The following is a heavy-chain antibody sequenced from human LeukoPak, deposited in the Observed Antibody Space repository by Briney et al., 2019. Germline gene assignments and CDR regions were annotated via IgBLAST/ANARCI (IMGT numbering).Heavy chain of an antibody. CDR1: AYSISSGFH. D-gene: IGHD4-17*01. V-gene: IGHV4-38-2*02. J-gene: IGHJ2*01. CDR3: AKTSGYGDYVLYWYFDL. CDR2: IYHSGRT. Sequence: PSETLSLTCTVSAYSISSGFHWGWIRQPPGKGLEWIGHIYHSGRTFYNPSLKSRVTISIDTSRNQFSLKLSSVTAADTAVYYCAKTSGYGDYVLYWYFDLWGRGTLVTVSS.